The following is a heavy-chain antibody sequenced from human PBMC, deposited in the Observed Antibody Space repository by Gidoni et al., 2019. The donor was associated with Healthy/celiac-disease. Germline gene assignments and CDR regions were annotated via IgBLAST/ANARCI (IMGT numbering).Heavy chain of an antibody. J-gene: IGHJ4*02. CDR2: IYYSGST. Sequence: QLPLQESGPGLVKPSETLSLTCTVSGGSISSSSYYWGWIRQPPGKGLEWIGSIYYSGSTYYNPSLKSRVTISVDTSKNQFSLKLSSVTAADTAVYYCASEGSGYSDYWGQGTLVTVSS. CDR3: ASEGSGYSDY. CDR1: GGSISSSSYY. V-gene: IGHV4-39*01. D-gene: IGHD3-22*01.